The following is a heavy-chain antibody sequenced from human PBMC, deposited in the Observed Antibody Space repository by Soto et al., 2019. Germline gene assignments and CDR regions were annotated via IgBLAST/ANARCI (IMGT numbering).Heavy chain of an antibody. Sequence: GGSLRLSCAASGFTFSSYAMSWVRQAPGKGLEWVSAISGSGGSTYYADSVKGRFTSSRDNSKNTLYLQMNSLRAEDTAVYYCAKAEATIIERTDGIFDYWGQGTLVTVSS. CDR2: ISGSGGST. V-gene: IGHV3-23*01. D-gene: IGHD5-12*01. CDR1: GFTFSSYA. CDR3: AKAEATIIERTDGIFDY. J-gene: IGHJ4*02.